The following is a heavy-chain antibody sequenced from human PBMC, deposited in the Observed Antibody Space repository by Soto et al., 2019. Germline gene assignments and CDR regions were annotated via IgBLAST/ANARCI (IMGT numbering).Heavy chain of an antibody. J-gene: IGHJ6*02. V-gene: IGHV3-73*01. D-gene: IGHD2-2*02. CDR2: IRSRANNFAT. CDR3: ARGQGAAIGDYYYHGMDV. Sequence: GGSLRLSCAASGSILSGSAIHWVRQASGKGLEWVGRIRSRANNFATSSAASVKGRFTFSRDDSKNTAYLQMNTLKPEDTAVYYCARGQGAAIGDYYYHGMDVWGQGTTVTVSS. CDR1: GSILSGSA.